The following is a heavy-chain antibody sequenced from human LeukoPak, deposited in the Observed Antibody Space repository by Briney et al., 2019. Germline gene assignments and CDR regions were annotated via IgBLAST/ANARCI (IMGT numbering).Heavy chain of an antibody. Sequence: SETLSLTCTVSGGSISSYYWSWIRQPPGKGLEWIGYIYYSGSTNYNPSLKSRVTISVDTSKNQFSLKLSSVTAADTAVYYCARHRFGRETDYWGQGTLVTVSS. D-gene: IGHD2-15*01. CDR2: IYYSGST. CDR3: ARHRFGRETDY. J-gene: IGHJ4*02. CDR1: GGSISSYY. V-gene: IGHV4-59*08.